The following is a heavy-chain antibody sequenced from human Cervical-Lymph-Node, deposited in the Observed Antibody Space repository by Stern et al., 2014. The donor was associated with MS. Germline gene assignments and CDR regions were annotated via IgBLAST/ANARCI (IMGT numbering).Heavy chain of an antibody. CDR1: GFTFSTYW. CDR2: VTSDGSNT. V-gene: IGHV3-74*02. CDR3: ARGIMGSRYFDL. Sequence: EVQLVESGGGLVQPGGSLRLSCAATGFTFSTYWMHWVRQAPGKGLVWVSHVTSDGSNTNYADAVKGRFTIARDNAKNTVYLQVSSLRDEDTAVYYCARGIMGSRYFDLWGRGTLVTVSS. D-gene: IGHD3-16*01. J-gene: IGHJ2*01.